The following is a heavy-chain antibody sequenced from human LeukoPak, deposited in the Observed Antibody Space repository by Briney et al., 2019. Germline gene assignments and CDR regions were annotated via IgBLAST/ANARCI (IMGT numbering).Heavy chain of an antibody. Sequence: EASVKVSCKASGYTFTSYGISWVRQAPGQGLEWMGWISPYNGDTNYAQNLQGRVTMTTDTSTTTAYMELRSLRSDDTAVYYCARDPGVTGSTYFFNYWGQGTLVTVSS. D-gene: IGHD1-7*01. V-gene: IGHV1-18*01. CDR3: ARDPGVTGSTYFFNY. CDR2: ISPYNGDT. J-gene: IGHJ4*02. CDR1: GYTFTSYG.